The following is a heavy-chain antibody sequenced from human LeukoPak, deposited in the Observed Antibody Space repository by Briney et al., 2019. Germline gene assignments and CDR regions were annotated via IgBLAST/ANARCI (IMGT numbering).Heavy chain of an antibody. CDR2: INSDGSST. V-gene: IGHV3-74*01. CDR1: GFTFSSYW. Sequence: GGSLRLSCAASGFTFSSYWMHWVRQAPGKGLVWVSRINSDGSSTSYTDSVKGRFTISRDNAKNTLYLQMNSLRAEDTAVYYCARERTDYYDSSAPWGQGTLVTVSS. CDR3: ARERTDYYDSSAP. D-gene: IGHD3-22*01. J-gene: IGHJ5*02.